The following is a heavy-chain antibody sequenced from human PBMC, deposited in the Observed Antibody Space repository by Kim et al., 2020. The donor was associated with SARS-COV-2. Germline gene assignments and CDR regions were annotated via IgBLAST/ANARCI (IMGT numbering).Heavy chain of an antibody. CDR2: IYYSGST. CDR3: AREDYDILTRYRNNWFDP. J-gene: IGHJ5*02. D-gene: IGHD3-9*01. CDR1: GGSISSSSYY. V-gene: IGHV4-39*02. Sequence: SETLSLTCTVSGGSISSSSYYWGWIRQPPGKGLEWIGSIYYSGSTYYNPSLKSRVTVSVDTSKNQFSLKLSSVTAADTAVYYCAREDYDILTRYRNNWFDPWGQGTLVTVSS.